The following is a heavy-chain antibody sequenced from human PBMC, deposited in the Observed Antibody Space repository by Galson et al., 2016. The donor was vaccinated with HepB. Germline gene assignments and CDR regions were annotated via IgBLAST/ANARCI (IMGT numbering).Heavy chain of an antibody. V-gene: IGHV3-15*01. CDR2: IKSKTDGGTT. Sequence: SLRLSCAASGFTFSNAWMSWVRQAPGKGLEWVGRIKSKTDGGTTDYAAPVKGRFTISRDYSKNTLYLQMKSLKTEDTAVYYCTTASIYYDSSGYYHNAFDIWGQGTMVTVSS. D-gene: IGHD3-22*01. J-gene: IGHJ3*02. CDR1: GFTFSNAW. CDR3: TTASIYYDSSGYYHNAFDI.